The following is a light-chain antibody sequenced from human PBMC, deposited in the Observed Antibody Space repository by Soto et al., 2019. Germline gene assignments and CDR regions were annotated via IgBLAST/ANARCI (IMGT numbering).Light chain of an antibody. CDR2: EVS. CDR1: SSDVGSYNL. V-gene: IGLV2-23*02. J-gene: IGLJ1*01. CDR3: CSYAGSSSYV. Sequence: QSALTQPASVSGSPGQSITISCTGTSSDVGSYNLVSWYQQHPGKAPKVMIYEVSNRPSGVSSRFSGSKSGNTASLTISGLLAEDEADYYCCSYAGSSSYVFGTGTKVTVL.